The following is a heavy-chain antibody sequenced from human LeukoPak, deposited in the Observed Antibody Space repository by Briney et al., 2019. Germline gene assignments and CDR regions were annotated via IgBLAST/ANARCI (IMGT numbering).Heavy chain of an antibody. J-gene: IGHJ6*03. Sequence: SVKVSCKASGYTFTSYYMHWVRQALGQGLEWMGGIIPIFGTANYAQKFQGRVTITTDETTSTAYMELSSLRSEDTAVYYCARAGGTQNYYYYYYMDVWGKGTTVTVSS. V-gene: IGHV1-69*05. D-gene: IGHD1-14*01. CDR3: ARAGGTQNYYYYYYMDV. CDR2: IIPIFGTA. CDR1: GYTFTSYY.